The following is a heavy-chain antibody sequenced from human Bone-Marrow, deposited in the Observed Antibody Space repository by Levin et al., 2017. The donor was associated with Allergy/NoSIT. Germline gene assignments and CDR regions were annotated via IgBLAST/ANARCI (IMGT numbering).Heavy chain of an antibody. CDR2: ISWNSGSI. Sequence: GGSLRLSCAASGFTFDDYAMHWVRQAPGKGLEWVSGISWNSGSIGYADSVKGRFTISRDNAKNSLYLQMNSLRAEDTALYYCAKDQDEYSSSKKLGGFDYWGQGTLVTVSS. D-gene: IGHD6-6*01. J-gene: IGHJ4*02. CDR1: GFTFDDYA. CDR3: AKDQDEYSSSKKLGGFDY. V-gene: IGHV3-9*01.